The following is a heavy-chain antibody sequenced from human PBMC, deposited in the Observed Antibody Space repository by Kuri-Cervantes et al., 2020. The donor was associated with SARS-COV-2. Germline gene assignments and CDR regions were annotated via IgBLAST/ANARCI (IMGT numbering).Heavy chain of an antibody. J-gene: IGHJ6*03. CDR2: ISWDGGST. D-gene: IGHD1-14*01. CDR3: ARPPRGYYYMDV. CDR1: GFTFDDYA. V-gene: IGHV3-43D*04. Sequence: GGSLRLSCAASGFTFDDYAMHWVRQAPGKGLEWVSLISWDGGSTYYADSVKGRFTISRDNSKNSLYLQMNSLRAEDTAMYYCARPPRGYYYMDVWGKGTTVTVSS.